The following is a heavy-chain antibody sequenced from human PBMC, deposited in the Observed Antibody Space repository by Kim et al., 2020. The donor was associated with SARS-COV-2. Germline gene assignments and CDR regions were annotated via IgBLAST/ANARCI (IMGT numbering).Heavy chain of an antibody. D-gene: IGHD6-25*01. J-gene: IGHJ5*02. CDR1: GGSISSYY. CDR2: IYYSGST. Sequence: SETLSLTCTVSGGSISSYYWSWIRQPPGKGLEWIGYIYYSGSTNYNPSLKSRVTISVDTSKNQFSLKLSSVTAADTAVYYCARGTIAASWFDPWGQGTLVTVSS. CDR3: ARGTIAASWFDP. V-gene: IGHV4-59*13.